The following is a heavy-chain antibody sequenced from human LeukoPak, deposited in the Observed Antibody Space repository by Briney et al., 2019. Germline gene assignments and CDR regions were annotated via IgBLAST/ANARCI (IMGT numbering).Heavy chain of an antibody. D-gene: IGHD2-21*01. CDR2: INPNSGGT. CDR3: ARDQGIPYYYYGMDV. V-gene: IGHV1-2*02. Sequence: ASVKVSCKASGYAFTGYYIHWVRQAPGQGLEWMGWINPNSGGTKYAQKFQGRVTMTGDTSISTAYMELSRLRSDDTAVYYCARDQGIPYYYYGMDVWGQGTTVTVSS. J-gene: IGHJ6*02. CDR1: GYAFTGYY.